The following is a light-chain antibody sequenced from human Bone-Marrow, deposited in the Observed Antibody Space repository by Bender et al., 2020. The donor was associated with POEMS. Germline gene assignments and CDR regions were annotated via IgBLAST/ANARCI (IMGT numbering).Light chain of an antibody. J-gene: IGLJ3*02. CDR3: SSYTSSRSWV. V-gene: IGLV2-11*01. Sequence: QSALTQPRSVSGSPGQSVTISCTGTGSDVGGYDYVSWYQQHPGKAPKFMIYDVSYRPSGVPDRFSGSKSGNTASLTISRLQAEDEADYYCSSYTSSRSWVFGGGTKVTVL. CDR1: GSDVGGYDY. CDR2: DVS.